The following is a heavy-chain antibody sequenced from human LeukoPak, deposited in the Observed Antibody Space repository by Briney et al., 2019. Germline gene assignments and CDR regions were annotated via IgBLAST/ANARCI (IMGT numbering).Heavy chain of an antibody. D-gene: IGHD3-22*01. Sequence: GESLKISCKTSGYSFNNHWIGWVRHKPGKGLEWMGMFHPGDSETRSSPSFQGLVTMSADQSITTAYLQWNSLKASDTAMYFCARTIAFYYDSSSYMDFWGQGTQVIVSS. V-gene: IGHV5-51*01. CDR2: FHPGDSET. J-gene: IGHJ4*02. CDR3: ARTIAFYYDSSSYMDF. CDR1: GYSFNNHW.